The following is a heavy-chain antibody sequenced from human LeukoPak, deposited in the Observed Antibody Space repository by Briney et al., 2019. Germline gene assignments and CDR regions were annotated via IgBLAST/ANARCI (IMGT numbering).Heavy chain of an antibody. Sequence: PGGSLTLSCAASGFTFSNYGMHWVRQAPGKGLEWVAVIWYDASNKYHADSVKGRFTISRDNSKNTLYLQMNSLRAEDTAVYYCARDRYGANSPFDYWGQGTLVTVSS. CDR2: IWYDASNK. CDR1: GFTFSNYG. CDR3: ARDRYGANSPFDY. V-gene: IGHV3-33*01. D-gene: IGHD4-23*01. J-gene: IGHJ4*02.